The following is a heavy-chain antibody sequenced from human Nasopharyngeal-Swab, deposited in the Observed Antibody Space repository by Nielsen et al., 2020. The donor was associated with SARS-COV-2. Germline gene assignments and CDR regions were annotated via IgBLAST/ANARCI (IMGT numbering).Heavy chain of an antibody. J-gene: IGHJ4*02. CDR3: AKGIAAAGSRCLDY. CDR1: GISFEDYA. V-gene: IGHV3-9*01. D-gene: IGHD6-13*01. CDR2: IYVTWGGT. Sequence: SLKISCTVSGISFEDYAMHWVRQVPGKGLEWVAGIYVTWGGTGYADSVKGRFIISRDKAKDSLYLQMNSLRVEDTALYYCAKGIAAAGSRCLDYWGQGTLVTVSS.